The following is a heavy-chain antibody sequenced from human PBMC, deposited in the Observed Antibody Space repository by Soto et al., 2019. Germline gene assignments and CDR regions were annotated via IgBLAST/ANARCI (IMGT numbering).Heavy chain of an antibody. CDR1: GFSLTTSGVG. CDR2: IYWDDDK. D-gene: IGHD3-10*01. V-gene: IGHV2-5*02. Sequence: SGPTLVNPTQTLTLTCTFSGFSLTTSGVGVGWIRQPPGKAPEWLALIYWDDDKRYRSSLKDRLTITKDTSKNQVVLTMTNMDPADTATYFCAHSLVMVLGLSSYYHYAMDVWGQGTAVTVSS. J-gene: IGHJ6*02. CDR3: AHSLVMVLGLSSYYHYAMDV.